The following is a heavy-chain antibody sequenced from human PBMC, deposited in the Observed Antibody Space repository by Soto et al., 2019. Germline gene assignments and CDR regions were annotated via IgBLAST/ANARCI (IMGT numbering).Heavy chain of an antibody. CDR1: GYTLTELS. V-gene: IGHV1-24*01. Sequence: ASVKVSCKVSGYTLTELSMHWVRQAPGKGLEWMGGFDPEEGETIYAQKFQGRVTITEDTSTSTANMELSSLRSEDTAVYYCHYGSGSYYNTLFDYWGQGTLVTVSS. D-gene: IGHD3-10*01. J-gene: IGHJ4*02. CDR3: HYGSGSYYNTLFDY. CDR2: FDPEEGET.